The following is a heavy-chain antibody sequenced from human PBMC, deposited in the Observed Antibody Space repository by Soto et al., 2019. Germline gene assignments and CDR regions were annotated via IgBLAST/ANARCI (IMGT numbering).Heavy chain of an antibody. CDR1: GFTFSTYA. V-gene: IGHV3-23*01. CDR3: AKDSVQNYGSGGTCYPDGWLAS. D-gene: IGHD2-15*01. J-gene: IGHJ5*01. CDR2: ISGSGGNT. Sequence: PGGSLRLSCAGSGFTFSTYAMSWVRQAPGKGLEWVSAISGSGGNTYYADSVKGRFTISRDNSKNTLHLQINSLRAEDTAVYYCAKDSVQNYGSGGTCYPDGWLASWGQGTLVTAPQ.